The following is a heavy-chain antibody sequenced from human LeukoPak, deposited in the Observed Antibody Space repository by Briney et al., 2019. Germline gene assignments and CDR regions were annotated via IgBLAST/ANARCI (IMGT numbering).Heavy chain of an antibody. J-gene: IGHJ4*02. Sequence: VASVKVSCKASGYTFTSYAMHWVRQAPGQRLEWMGWINAGNGNTKYSQKFQGRVTITRDTSASTAYMELSSLRSEDTAVYYCARDQGYSGYDFYFDYWDQGTLVTVSS. CDR2: INAGNGNT. V-gene: IGHV1-3*01. D-gene: IGHD5-12*01. CDR3: ARDQGYSGYDFYFDY. CDR1: GYTFTSYA.